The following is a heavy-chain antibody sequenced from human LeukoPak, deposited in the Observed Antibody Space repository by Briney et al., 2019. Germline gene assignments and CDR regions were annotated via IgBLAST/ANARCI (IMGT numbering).Heavy chain of an antibody. V-gene: IGHV3-48*03. Sequence: GGSLRLSCAASGFTFSSYVMSWVRQAPGKGLEWVSYISSSGSTIYYADSVKGRFTISRDNAKNSLYLQMNSLRAEDTAVYYCARDGVGGVLDYWGQGTLVTVSS. CDR3: ARDGVGGVLDY. D-gene: IGHD2-8*02. CDR2: ISSSGSTI. CDR1: GFTFSSYV. J-gene: IGHJ4*02.